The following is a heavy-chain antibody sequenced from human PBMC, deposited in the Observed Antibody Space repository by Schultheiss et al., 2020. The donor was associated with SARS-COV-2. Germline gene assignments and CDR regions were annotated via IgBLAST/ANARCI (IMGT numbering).Heavy chain of an antibody. CDR3: ARVRGTGYGPETYFDY. CDR1: GFTVSSNY. V-gene: IGHV3-7*01. D-gene: IGHD5-18*01. J-gene: IGHJ4*02. CDR2: IKQDGSEK. Sequence: GGSLRLSCAASGFTVSSNYMSWVRQAPGKGLEWVANIKQDGSEKYYVDSVKGRFTISRDNSKNTLYLQMNSLRAEDTAVYYCARVRGTGYGPETYFDYWGQGTLVTVSS.